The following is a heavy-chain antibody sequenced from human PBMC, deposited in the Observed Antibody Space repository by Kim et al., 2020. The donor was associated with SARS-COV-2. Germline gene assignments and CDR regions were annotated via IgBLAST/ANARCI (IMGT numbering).Heavy chain of an antibody. CDR3: ARRTSSSWYRRDWFDP. CDR2: INHSGST. V-gene: IGHV4-34*01. D-gene: IGHD6-13*01. CDR1: GGSFSGYY. Sequence: SETLSLTCAVYGGSFSGYYWSWIRQPPGKGLEWIGEINHSGSTNYNPSLKSRVTISVDTSKNQFSLKLSSVTAADTAVYYCARRTSSSWYRRDWFDPWGQGTLVTVSS. J-gene: IGHJ5*02.